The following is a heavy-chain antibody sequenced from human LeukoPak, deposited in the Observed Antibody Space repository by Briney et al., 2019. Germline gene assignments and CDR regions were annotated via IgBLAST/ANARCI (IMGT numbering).Heavy chain of an antibody. CDR2: IKQDGSEK. Sequence: GGSLRLSCAASGFTFSRYWMSWVRLAPGKGLEWVASIKQDGSEKYYVDSVRGRFTISRDNAKNSLSLQMNSLRAEDTAVYYCARKSGYHDYWGQGTLVTVSS. D-gene: IGHD3-22*01. CDR1: GFTFSRYW. CDR3: ARKSGYHDY. V-gene: IGHV3-7*01. J-gene: IGHJ4*02.